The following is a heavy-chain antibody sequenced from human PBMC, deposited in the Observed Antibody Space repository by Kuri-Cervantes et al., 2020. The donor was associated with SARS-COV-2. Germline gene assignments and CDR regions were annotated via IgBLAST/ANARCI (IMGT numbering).Heavy chain of an antibody. J-gene: IGHJ6*02. CDR1: GLTFSVYG. CDR2: ISSSSSTI. V-gene: IGHV3-48*01. D-gene: IGHD1-26*01. Sequence: GGSLRLSCAASGLTFSVYGLNWVRQAPGKGLEWVSYISSSSSTIHYADSVKGRFTISRDNAKKSLLLQMNSLRAEDTAVYYCASEVIPNPSEKYAYYGLDVWGQGTTVTVSS. CDR3: ASEVIPNPSEKYAYYGLDV.